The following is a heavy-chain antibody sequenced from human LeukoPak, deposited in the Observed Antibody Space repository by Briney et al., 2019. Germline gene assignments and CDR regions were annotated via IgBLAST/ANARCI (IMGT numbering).Heavy chain of an antibody. V-gene: IGHV3-30*03. CDR3: ARDSIVATGDAFDI. Sequence: PGRSLRLSCVASGFTFSSYGMHWVRQAPGKGLEWVAVISYDGSNKYYADSVKGRFTISRDNSKNTLYLQMNSLRAEDTAVYYCARDSIVATGDAFDIWGQGTMVTVSS. D-gene: IGHD5-12*01. J-gene: IGHJ3*02. CDR1: GFTFSSYG. CDR2: ISYDGSNK.